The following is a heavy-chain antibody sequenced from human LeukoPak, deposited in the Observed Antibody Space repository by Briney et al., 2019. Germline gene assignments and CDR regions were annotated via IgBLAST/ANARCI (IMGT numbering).Heavy chain of an antibody. D-gene: IGHD4-17*01. CDR3: ARDGGDYDTGNWFDP. CDR1: GGSISRYS. J-gene: IGHJ5*02. CDR2: VYYSGST. V-gene: IGHV4-59*01. Sequence: ASETLSLTCTVSGGSISRYSWSWIRQPPGKGLEWIGYVYYSGSTNYNPSLKSRVTISVDTSKNQFSLKLSSVTAADTAVYYCARDGGDYDTGNWFDPWGQGTLVTVSS.